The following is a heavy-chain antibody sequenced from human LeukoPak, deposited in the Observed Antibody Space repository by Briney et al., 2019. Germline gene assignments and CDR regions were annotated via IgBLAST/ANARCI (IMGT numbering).Heavy chain of an antibody. V-gene: IGHV3-73*01. CDR3: AKVEINWSMDITDY. D-gene: IGHD5-12*01. Sequence: GGSLKLSCAASGLTFSGADMHWVRQASGKGLEWVGRIRTKGNRYATAYAASVKGRFTISRDDSKNTAYLQMNSLKTEDTAVYYCAKVEINWSMDITDYWGQGTLVTVSS. CDR2: IRTKGNRYAT. CDR1: GLTFSGAD. J-gene: IGHJ4*02.